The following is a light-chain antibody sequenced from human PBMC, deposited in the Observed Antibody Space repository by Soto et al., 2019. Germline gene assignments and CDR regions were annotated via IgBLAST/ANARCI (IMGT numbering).Light chain of an antibody. J-gene: IGLJ3*02. CDR3: GTWDSSMKAWL. CDR1: SSNIGRNF. CDR2: DNG. Sequence: QSVLTQPPSVSAAPGQKVTISCSGSSSNIGRNFVSWYQQLPGTGPNLLIYDNGKRPSGTPERFSGSKSGMSATLAITGLQTGDEADDYCGTWDSSMKAWLFGAGTKLTV. V-gene: IGLV1-51*01.